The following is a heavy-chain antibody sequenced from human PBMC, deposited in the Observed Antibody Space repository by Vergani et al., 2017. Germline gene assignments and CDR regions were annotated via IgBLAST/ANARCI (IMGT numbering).Heavy chain of an antibody. Sequence: QVQLVESGGGVVQPGRSLRLSCAASGFTFSSYGMHWVRQAPGKGLEWVAVISYDGSNKYYADSVKGRFTITRDNSKNTLYLQMNSLRAEDTAVYYCANTYYYGSGSSEGPNIIDYWGQGTLVTVSS. CDR1: GFTFSSYG. CDR3: ANTYYYGSGSSEGPNIIDY. J-gene: IGHJ4*02. D-gene: IGHD3-10*01. CDR2: ISYDGSNK. V-gene: IGHV3-30*18.